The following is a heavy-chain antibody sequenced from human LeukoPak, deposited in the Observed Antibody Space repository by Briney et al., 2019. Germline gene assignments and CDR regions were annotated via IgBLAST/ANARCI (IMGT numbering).Heavy chain of an antibody. CDR1: GYTFTGYY. J-gene: IGHJ3*01. V-gene: IGHV1-2*02. CDR2: INPNTGGT. D-gene: IGHD6-13*01. Sequence: GASVNVSCKASGYTFTGYYLHWVRQAPGQGPEWMGWINPNTGGTKNAQKFQGRVTMTRDTSISTAYMELTRLRFDDTAVYYCARVWGSSWKDDAFDVWGQGTMVTVSS. CDR3: ARVWGSSWKDDAFDV.